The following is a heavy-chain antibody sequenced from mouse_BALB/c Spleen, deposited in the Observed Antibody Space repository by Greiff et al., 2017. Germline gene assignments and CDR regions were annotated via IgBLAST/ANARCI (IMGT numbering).Heavy chain of an antibody. Sequence: QVQLQQSGAELAKPGASVKMSCKASGYTFTSYWMHWVKQRPGQGLEWIGYLNPSTGYTEYNQKFKDKATLTADKSSSTAYMQLSSLTSEDSAVYYCARSDLYYAMDYWGQGTSVTVSS. J-gene: IGHJ4*01. CDR1: GYTFTSYW. CDR3: ARSDLYYAMDY. CDR2: LNPSTGYT. V-gene: IGHV1-7*01.